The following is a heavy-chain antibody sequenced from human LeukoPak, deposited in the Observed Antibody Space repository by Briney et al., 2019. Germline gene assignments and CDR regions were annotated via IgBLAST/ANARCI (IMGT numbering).Heavy chain of an antibody. CDR1: GYTFTSFA. CDR3: GKGGQWLAKAAFDI. CDR2: ISSNGGST. V-gene: IGHV3-64D*06. J-gene: IGHJ3*02. Sequence: GGSLKLSCSASGYTFTSFAIHWVRQAPGKGLEYISVISSNGGSTFYADSVRGRFTISRDNSKNTIYIQMSRLRPEDTAVYYCGKGGQWLAKAAFDIWGQGTMVTVSS. D-gene: IGHD6-19*01.